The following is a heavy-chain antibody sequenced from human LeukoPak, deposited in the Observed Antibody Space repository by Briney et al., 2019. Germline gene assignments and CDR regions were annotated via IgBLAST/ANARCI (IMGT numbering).Heavy chain of an antibody. CDR3: ARGEAPGTVFGGMAV. Sequence: ASVKVSCKASGHTFTTYYVHLVRQAPGQGLEWMGVINPSGDGTNYPQRFQGRVTLTRDTSTSTAYMELSSLRSEDTAVYYCARGEAPGTVFGGMAVWGQGTAVTVSS. CDR2: INPSGDGT. CDR1: GHTFTTYY. V-gene: IGHV1-46*01. D-gene: IGHD3-16*01. J-gene: IGHJ6*02.